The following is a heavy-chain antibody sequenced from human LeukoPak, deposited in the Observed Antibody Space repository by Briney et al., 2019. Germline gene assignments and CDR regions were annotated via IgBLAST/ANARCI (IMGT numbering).Heavy chain of an antibody. CDR2: IYYSGST. CDR1: GGSISSSSYY. CDR3: ARHVGPSWYYYYGSGSYTNNWFDP. V-gene: IGHV4-39*01. J-gene: IGHJ5*02. Sequence: SETLSLTCTVSGGSISSSSYYWGWIRQPPGKGLEWIGSIYYSGSTYYNPSLKSRVTISVDTSKNQFSLKLSSVTAADTAVYYCARHVGPSWYYYYGSGSYTNNWFDPWGQGTLVTVSS. D-gene: IGHD3-10*01.